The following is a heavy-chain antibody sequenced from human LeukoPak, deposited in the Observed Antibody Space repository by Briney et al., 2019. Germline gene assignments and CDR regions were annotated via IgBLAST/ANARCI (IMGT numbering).Heavy chain of an antibody. CDR2: IYYSGST. Sequence: SETLSLTCTVSGGSISSYYWSWIRQPPGKGLEWIGYIYYSGSTNYNPSLKSRVTISVDTSKNQFSLKLSSVTAADTAVYYCARSPYYYDSSGYYREGCDAFDIWGQGTMVTVSS. V-gene: IGHV4-59*01. CDR1: GGSISSYY. D-gene: IGHD3-22*01. J-gene: IGHJ3*02. CDR3: ARSPYYYDSSGYYREGCDAFDI.